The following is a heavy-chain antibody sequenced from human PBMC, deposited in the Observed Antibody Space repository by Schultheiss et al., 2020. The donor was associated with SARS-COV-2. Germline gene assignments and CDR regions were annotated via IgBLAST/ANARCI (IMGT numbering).Heavy chain of an antibody. J-gene: IGHJ6*03. CDR1: GYSFTSYW. D-gene: IGHD7-27*01. CDR3: ARLLGYYYYMDV. V-gene: IGHV5-10-1*04. CDR2: IDPSDSYT. Sequence: GESLKISCKGSGYSFTSYWIGWVRQMPGKGLEWMGRIDPSDSYTNYSPSFQGQVTISADKSISTAYLQWSSLKASDTAMYYCARLLGYYYYMDVWGKGTTVTVSS.